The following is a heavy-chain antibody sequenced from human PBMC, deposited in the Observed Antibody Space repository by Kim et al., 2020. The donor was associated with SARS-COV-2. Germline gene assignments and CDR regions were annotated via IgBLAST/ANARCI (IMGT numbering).Heavy chain of an antibody. V-gene: IGHV4-39*01. Sequence: SETLSLTCTVSGGSISTAFYWGWIRQPPGKGLEWIGSVYYTGDTYYSPSLKGRVTIYVDTSKNQFSLDVHPVTAADTAMYYCARPSSRFVYYSFWGQGTL. CDR1: GGSISTAFY. CDR2: VYYTGDT. CDR3: ARPSSRFVYYSF. J-gene: IGHJ4*02. D-gene: IGHD2-15*01.